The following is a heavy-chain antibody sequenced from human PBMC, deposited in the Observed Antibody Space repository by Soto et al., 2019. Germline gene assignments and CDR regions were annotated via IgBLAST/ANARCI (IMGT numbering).Heavy chain of an antibody. V-gene: IGHV3-21*01. CDR1: GFTFSSYS. CDR3: ARGWLSFREYSGYEAIDY. D-gene: IGHD5-12*01. CDR2: ISSSSSYI. J-gene: IGHJ4*02. Sequence: EVQLVESGGGLVKPGGSLRLSCAASGFTFSSYSMNWVRQAPGKGLEWVSSISSSSSYIYYADSVKGRFTISRDNAKNSLYLQMNSLRAEDTAVYYCARGWLSFREYSGYEAIDYWGQGTLVTVSS.